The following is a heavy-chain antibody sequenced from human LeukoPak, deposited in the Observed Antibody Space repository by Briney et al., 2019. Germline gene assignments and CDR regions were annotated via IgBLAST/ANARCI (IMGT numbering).Heavy chain of an antibody. V-gene: IGHV1-18*01. D-gene: IGHD6-19*01. CDR2: ISAYNGNT. J-gene: IGHJ4*02. Sequence: GASVKVSCKASGYTFTSYGISWVRQAPGQGLEWMGWISAYNGNTNYAQKLQGRVTMTTDTSTSTAYMELRSLGSDDTAVYYCARDQNAEWLVRWRHFDYWGQGTLVTVSS. CDR1: GYTFTSYG. CDR3: ARDQNAEWLVRWRHFDY.